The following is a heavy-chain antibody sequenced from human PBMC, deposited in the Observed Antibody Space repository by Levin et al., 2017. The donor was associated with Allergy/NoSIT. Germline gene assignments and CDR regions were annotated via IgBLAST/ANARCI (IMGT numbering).Heavy chain of an antibody. CDR2: LTNSGSFT. CDR3: VRERPSGSHGLEY. D-gene: IGHD1-26*01. CDR1: GFTFSNYA. Sequence: GGSLRLSCAASGFTFSNYAMCWVRQAPGKGLEWVSSLTNSGSFTFHANSVKGRFTISRDNSRDTLFLQMNSLRAEDTALYYCVRERPSGSHGLEYWGQGTLVTVSS. J-gene: IGHJ4*02. V-gene: IGHV3-23*01.